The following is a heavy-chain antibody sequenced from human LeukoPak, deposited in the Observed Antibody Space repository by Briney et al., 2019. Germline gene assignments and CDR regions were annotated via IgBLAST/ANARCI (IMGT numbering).Heavy chain of an antibody. D-gene: IGHD3-22*01. CDR1: GGSISSSSYY. Sequence: PSETLSLTCTVSGGSISSSSYYWGWIRQPPGKGLEWTGSIYYSRSTYYNPSLKSRVTISVDTSKNQFSLKLSSVTAADTAVYYCASPDTYYYDSSGYYHFDYWGQGTLVTVSS. CDR3: ASPDTYYYDSSGYYHFDY. J-gene: IGHJ4*02. V-gene: IGHV4-39*01. CDR2: IYYSRST.